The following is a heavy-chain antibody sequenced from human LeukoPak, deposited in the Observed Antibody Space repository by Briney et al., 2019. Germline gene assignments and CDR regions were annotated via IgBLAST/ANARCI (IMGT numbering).Heavy chain of an antibody. J-gene: IGHJ6*02. Sequence: GGSLRLSCAASGFTFSSYSMNWVRQAPGKGLEWVSSISSSSSYIYYADSVKGRFTISRDNAKNSLYLQMNSLRADDTAVYYCATDYRYYYCSGSYSPLMVYYYYYGMDVWGQGTTVTVSS. D-gene: IGHD3-10*01. CDR2: ISSSSSYI. CDR1: GFTFSSYS. V-gene: IGHV3-21*01. CDR3: ATDYRYYYCSGSYSPLMVYYYYYGMDV.